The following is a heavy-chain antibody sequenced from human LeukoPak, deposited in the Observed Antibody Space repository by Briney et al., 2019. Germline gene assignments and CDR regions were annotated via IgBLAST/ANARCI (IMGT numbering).Heavy chain of an antibody. Sequence: PGGSLRLSCTTSGFNFRAYWMGWVRQAPGKGLEWVSVIYSGGSTYYADSVKGRFTISRDNSKNTLYLQMNSLRAEDTAVYYCASQVYGSGPFDPWGQGTLVTVSS. CDR2: IYSGGST. CDR3: ASQVYGSGPFDP. CDR1: GFNFRAYW. V-gene: IGHV3-66*04. D-gene: IGHD3-10*01. J-gene: IGHJ5*02.